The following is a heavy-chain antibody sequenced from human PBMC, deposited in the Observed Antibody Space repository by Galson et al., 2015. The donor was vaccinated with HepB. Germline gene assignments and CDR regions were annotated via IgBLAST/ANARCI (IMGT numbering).Heavy chain of an antibody. V-gene: IGHV1-69*13. CDR1: GGTFSSYA. CDR2: IIPIFGTA. J-gene: IGHJ4*02. D-gene: IGHD1-26*01. CDR3: ASTRYSGSYGGTYYFDY. Sequence: SVKVSCKASGGTFSSYAISWVRQAPGQGLEWMGGIIPIFGTANYAQKFQGRVTITADESTSTAYMELSSLRPEDTAVYYCASTRYSGSYGGTYYFDYWGQGTLVTVSS.